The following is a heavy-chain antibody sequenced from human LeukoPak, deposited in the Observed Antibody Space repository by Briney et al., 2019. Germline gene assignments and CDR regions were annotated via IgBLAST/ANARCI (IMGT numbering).Heavy chain of an antibody. CDR2: ISAYNGNT. J-gene: IGHJ6*02. D-gene: IGHD6-19*01. V-gene: IGHV1-18*03. CDR3: AREVGYSSGSDYYYYGMDV. Sequence: ASVKVSCKASGYTFTSYGISWVRQAPGQGLEWMGWISAYNGNTNYAQKLQGRVTMTTDTSTSTAYMELRSLRSDDMAVYYCAREVGYSSGSDYYYYGMDVWGQGTTVTVSS. CDR1: GYTFTSYG.